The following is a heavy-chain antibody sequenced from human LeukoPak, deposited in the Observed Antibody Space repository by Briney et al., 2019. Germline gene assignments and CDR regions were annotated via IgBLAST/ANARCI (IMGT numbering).Heavy chain of an antibody. D-gene: IGHD3-9*01. CDR1: GGSFSGYY. Sequence: PSETLSLTCAVYGGSFSGYYWSWIRQPPGKGLEWIGYIYYSGSTNYNPSLKSRVTISVDTSKNQFSLKLSSVTAADTAVYYCARRDIDYDILTNWGQGTLVTVSS. V-gene: IGHV4-59*08. J-gene: IGHJ4*02. CDR2: IYYSGST. CDR3: ARRDIDYDILTN.